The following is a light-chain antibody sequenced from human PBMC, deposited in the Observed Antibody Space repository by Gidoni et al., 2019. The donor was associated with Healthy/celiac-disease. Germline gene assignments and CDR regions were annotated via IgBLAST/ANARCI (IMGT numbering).Light chain of an antibody. V-gene: IGKV3-20*01. Sequence: EIVLTQSPGTLSLSPGERATLSCRASQSVSSSYLAWYQQKPGQAPTLLIYGASSRATGIPDRFSGSGSGTDFTLTISRLEPEDFAVSYCQQYGSSPLLTFGGGTKVEIK. CDR1: QSVSSSY. J-gene: IGKJ4*01. CDR3: QQYGSSPLLT. CDR2: GAS.